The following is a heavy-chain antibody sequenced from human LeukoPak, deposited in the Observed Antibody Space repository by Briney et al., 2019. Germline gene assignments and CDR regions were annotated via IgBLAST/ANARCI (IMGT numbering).Heavy chain of an antibody. D-gene: IGHD3-3*01. CDR2: ISGSGGAT. Sequence: GGSLRLSCAASGFTFTNYAMSWVRQAPGKGLEWVSTISGSGGATYYADSVKGRFTISRDNPMNTLYLQMNTLRAEDTALYYCAKINFWSGYNFDYWGQGTLVTVSS. J-gene: IGHJ4*02. V-gene: IGHV3-23*01. CDR3: AKINFWSGYNFDY. CDR1: GFTFTNYA.